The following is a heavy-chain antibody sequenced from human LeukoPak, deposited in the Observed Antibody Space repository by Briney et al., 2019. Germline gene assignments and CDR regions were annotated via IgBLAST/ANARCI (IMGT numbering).Heavy chain of an antibody. CDR2: INHSGST. J-gene: IGHJ6*03. CDR1: GGSFSGYY. CDR3: ARVPRTFLAATLIAYMDV. Sequence: SETLSLTCAVYGGSFSGYYWSWIRQPPGKGLEWIGEINHSGSTNYNPSLKSRVTISVDTSKNQFSLKLSSVTAAETAVYYCARVPRTFLAATLIAYMDVWGKGTTVTVSS. V-gene: IGHV4-34*01. D-gene: IGHD2-15*01.